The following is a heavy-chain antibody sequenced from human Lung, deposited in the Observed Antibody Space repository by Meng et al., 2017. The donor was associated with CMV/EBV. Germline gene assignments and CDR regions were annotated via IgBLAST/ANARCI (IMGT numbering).Heavy chain of an antibody. CDR3: ARDRGISGTTFRGDY. V-gene: IGHV1-18*01. J-gene: IGHJ4*02. Sequence: SVXVSXXASGYTFTTYGISWVRQAPGQGLEWMGWIGVYDGKTNYAQKLQGRVTMTTDISTTTAYMDLRSLRSDDTAVYYCARDRGISGTTFRGDYWGQGTXVTVAS. CDR1: GYTFTTYG. CDR2: IGVYDGKT. D-gene: IGHD1-20*01.